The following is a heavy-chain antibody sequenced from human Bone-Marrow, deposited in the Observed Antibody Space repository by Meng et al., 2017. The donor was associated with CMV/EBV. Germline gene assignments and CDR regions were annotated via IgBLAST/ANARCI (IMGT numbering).Heavy chain of an antibody. J-gene: IGHJ4*02. CDR3: ARGPSYFDFWSGYDD. V-gene: IGHV3-48*03. CDR1: GFTFSSYE. CDR2: IGTSGYTI. Sequence: GGSLRLSCAASGFTFSSYEMNWVRQAPGKGLEWISYIGTSGYTIYYADSVQGRFTMSRDNAKNSVYLQMDSLGVEDTAVYYCARGPSYFDFWSGYDDWGQGTLVTVSS. D-gene: IGHD3-3*01.